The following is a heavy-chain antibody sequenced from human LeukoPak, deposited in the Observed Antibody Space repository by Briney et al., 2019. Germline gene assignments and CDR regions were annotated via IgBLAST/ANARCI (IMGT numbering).Heavy chain of an antibody. CDR2: ISSSSSTI. J-gene: IGHJ5*02. V-gene: IGHV3-48*04. CDR1: GFTFSSYS. CDR3: ARGDKHTKYNWFDP. Sequence: PGGSLRLSCAASGFTFSSYSMNWVRQAPGKGLEWVSYISSSSSTIYYADSVKGRFTISRDNAKNSLYLQMNSLRAEDTAVYYCARGDKHTKYNWFDPWGQGTLVTVSS. D-gene: IGHD2-21*02.